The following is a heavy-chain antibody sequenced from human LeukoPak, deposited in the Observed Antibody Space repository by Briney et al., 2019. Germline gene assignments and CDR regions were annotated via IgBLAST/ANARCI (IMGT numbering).Heavy chain of an antibody. CDR1: GFTFRSYA. Sequence: GGSLRLSCAASGFTFRSYAMSWVRQAPGKGLEWVSVISGSGGNTYYADSVKGRFTISRDNSKNTLYLQMNSLRAEDTAVYYCARDIAYDSSGYYSPHFDYWGQGTLVTVSS. V-gene: IGHV3-23*01. CDR3: ARDIAYDSSGYYSPHFDY. J-gene: IGHJ4*02. CDR2: ISGSGGNT. D-gene: IGHD3-22*01.